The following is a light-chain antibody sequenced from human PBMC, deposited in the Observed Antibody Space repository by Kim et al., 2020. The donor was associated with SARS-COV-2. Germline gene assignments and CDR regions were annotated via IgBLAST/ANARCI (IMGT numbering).Light chain of an antibody. CDR1: QSVRSSL. Sequence: LSPGERATLSCRASQSVRSSLLAWYQQKPGQAPRLLIYEAFKRVAGIPDRSSGSGSGTDFTLTISRPEPEDFAMYYCQQYGSSPYTFGQGTKLEI. CDR2: EAF. V-gene: IGKV3-20*01. CDR3: QQYGSSPYT. J-gene: IGKJ2*01.